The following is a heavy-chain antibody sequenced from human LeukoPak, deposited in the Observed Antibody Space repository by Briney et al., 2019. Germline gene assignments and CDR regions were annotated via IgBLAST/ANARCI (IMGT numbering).Heavy chain of an antibody. CDR3: ARDMGSGSYPVH. J-gene: IGHJ4*02. D-gene: IGHD1-26*01. V-gene: IGHV1-18*01. CDR2: ISAYNGNT. Sequence: ASVKVSCKASGYTFTSYGISWVRQAPGQRLEWMGWISAYNGNTNYAQKLQGRVTMATDTSTSTAYMELRSLKSDDTAVYYCARDMGSGSYPVHWGQGTLVTVSS. CDR1: GYTFTSYG.